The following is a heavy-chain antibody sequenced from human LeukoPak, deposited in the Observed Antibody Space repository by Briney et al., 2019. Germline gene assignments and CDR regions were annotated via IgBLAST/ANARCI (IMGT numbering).Heavy chain of an antibody. V-gene: IGHV4-34*01. CDR2: INHSGST. J-gene: IGHJ4*02. CDR1: SGSFSGYY. CDR3: ARWGYTRFDY. D-gene: IGHD5-24*01. Sequence: SETLSLTCAVYSGSFSGYYWSWIRQPPGKGLEWIGEINHSGSTNYNPSLKSRVTISVDTSKNQFSLKLSSVTAADTAVYYCARWGYTRFDYWGQGTLVTVSS.